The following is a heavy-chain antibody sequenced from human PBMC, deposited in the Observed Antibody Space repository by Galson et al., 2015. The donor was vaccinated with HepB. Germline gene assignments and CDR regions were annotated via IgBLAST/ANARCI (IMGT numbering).Heavy chain of an antibody. CDR1: GFTLSDYD. Sequence: SLRLSCAASGFTLSDYDMSWIRQAPGKGLEWVPYISRFGDTIYYADSMKGRFTISRDNAKNSLYLQMNSLRAEDTAVYYCMRDPAGDYWGQGTLVTVSS. J-gene: IGHJ4*02. CDR2: ISRFGDTI. V-gene: IGHV3-11*01. CDR3: MRDPAGDY.